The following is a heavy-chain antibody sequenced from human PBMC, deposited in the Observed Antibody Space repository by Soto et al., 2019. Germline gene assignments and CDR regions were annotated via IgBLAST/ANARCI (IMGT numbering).Heavy chain of an antibody. J-gene: IGHJ5*02. CDR1: GYRFTSYW. Sequence: PGESLKISCRTSGYRFTSYWIAWVRHMPGKSLEWMGIIFPSDSDARYSPSFQGQVTISADRSTSTVFLQWASLKASDTAVYFCARKDKSGYFNWFDLWGQGTLVTVSS. D-gene: IGHD3-22*01. CDR2: IFPSDSDA. V-gene: IGHV5-51*03. CDR3: ARKDKSGYFNWFDL.